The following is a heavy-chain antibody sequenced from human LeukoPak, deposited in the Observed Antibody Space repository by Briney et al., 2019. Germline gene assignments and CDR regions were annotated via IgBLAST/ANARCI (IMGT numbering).Heavy chain of an antibody. Sequence: PSQTLSLTCTVSGGSISSGSYYWSWIRQPAGKGLEWIGRIYTSGSTNYNPPLKSRVTISVDTSKNQFSLKLSSVTAADTAVCYCAREGPGNEPYDYVWGSYRRGGPFDYWGQGTLVTVSS. J-gene: IGHJ4*02. D-gene: IGHD3-16*02. CDR3: AREGPGNEPYDYVWGSYRRGGPFDY. CDR2: IYTSGST. CDR1: GGSISSGSYY. V-gene: IGHV4-61*02.